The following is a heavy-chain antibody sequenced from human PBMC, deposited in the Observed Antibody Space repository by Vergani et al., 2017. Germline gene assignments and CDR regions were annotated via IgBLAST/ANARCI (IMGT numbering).Heavy chain of an antibody. CDR3: AARGITIFGVVTTGDY. CDR2: ISYDGSNK. Sequence: QVQLVESGGGVVQPGRSLRLSCAASGFTFSSYGMHWVRQAPGKGLEWVAVISYDGSNKYYADSVKGRFTISRDNSKNTLYLQRNSLRAEDTAVYYCAARGITIFGVVTTGDYWGQGTLVTVSS. V-gene: IGHV3-30*03. J-gene: IGHJ4*02. D-gene: IGHD3-3*01. CDR1: GFTFSSYG.